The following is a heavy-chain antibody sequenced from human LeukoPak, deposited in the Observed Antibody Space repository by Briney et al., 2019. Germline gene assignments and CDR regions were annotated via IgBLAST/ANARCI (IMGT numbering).Heavy chain of an antibody. V-gene: IGHV3-21*04. CDR1: GFTFSSYN. Sequence: GGSLRLTCATSGFTFSSYNMDWVRQAPGKGLEWVSSISTDSRYIYYTDSVKGRFTISRDNAKNSLYLQMDSLRAEDTAVYYCARAGVHGDDYWGQGTLVTVSS. J-gene: IGHJ4*02. CDR3: ARAGVHGDDY. CDR2: ISTDSRYI. D-gene: IGHD3-10*01.